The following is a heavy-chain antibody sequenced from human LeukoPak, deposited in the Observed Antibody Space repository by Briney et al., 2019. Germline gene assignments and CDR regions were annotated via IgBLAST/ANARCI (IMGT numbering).Heavy chain of an antibody. J-gene: IGHJ3*02. D-gene: IGHD6-19*01. Sequence: GRSLRLSCAASGFTFDDYAMHWVRQAPGKGLEWVSGISWSSGSIGYADSVKGRFTITRDNAKNSLYLQMNSLRAEDTALYYCAKSSGAVAGTGAFDIWGQGTMVTVSS. CDR1: GFTFDDYA. CDR3: AKSSGAVAGTGAFDI. CDR2: ISWSSGSI. V-gene: IGHV3-9*01.